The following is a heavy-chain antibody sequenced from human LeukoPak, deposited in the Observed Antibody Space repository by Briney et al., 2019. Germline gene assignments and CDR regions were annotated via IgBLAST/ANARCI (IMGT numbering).Heavy chain of an antibody. J-gene: IGHJ5*02. V-gene: IGHV4-59*01. Sequence: SETLSLTCTVSGDSISSYYWSWIRQPPGKGLEWIGYIYYSGSTNYNPSLKSRVTISVDTSKNQFSLKLSSVTAADTAVYYCARDKRGYDILTGYYSQGWFDPWGQGTLVTVSS. CDR3: ARDKRGYDILTGYYSQGWFDP. D-gene: IGHD3-9*01. CDR2: IYYSGST. CDR1: GDSISSYY.